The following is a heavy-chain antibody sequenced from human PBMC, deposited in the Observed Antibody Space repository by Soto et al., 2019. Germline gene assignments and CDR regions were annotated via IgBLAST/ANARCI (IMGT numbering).Heavy chain of an antibody. D-gene: IGHD3-16*01. J-gene: IGHJ6*03. CDR2: IYYSGST. Sequence: SETLSLTCTVSGGSISSYYWSWIRQPPGKGLEWIGYIYYSGSTNYNPSLKSRVTISVDTSKNQFSLKLSSVTAADTAVYYCARIGGEAVNYYYYMDVRGKGTTVTVSS. CDR1: GGSISSYY. V-gene: IGHV4-59*01. CDR3: ARIGGEAVNYYYYMDV.